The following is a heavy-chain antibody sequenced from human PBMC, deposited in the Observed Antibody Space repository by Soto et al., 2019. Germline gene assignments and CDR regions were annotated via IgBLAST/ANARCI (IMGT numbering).Heavy chain of an antibody. CDR2: ISYDGSNK. CDR1: GFTFSSYG. D-gene: IGHD4-17*01. CDR3: AKDGDSGTTVTTSHYSYGMDV. J-gene: IGHJ6*02. V-gene: IGHV3-30*18. Sequence: QVQLVESGGGVVQPGRSLRLSCAASGFTFSSYGMHWVRQAPGKGLEWVAVISYDGSNKYYADSVKGRFTISRDNSKNPLYLQMNSLRAEDTAVYYGAKDGDSGTTVTTSHYSYGMDVWGQGTTVTVSS.